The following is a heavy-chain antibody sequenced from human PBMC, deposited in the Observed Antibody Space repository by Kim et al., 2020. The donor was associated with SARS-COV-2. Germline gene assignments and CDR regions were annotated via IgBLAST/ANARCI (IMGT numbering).Heavy chain of an antibody. V-gene: IGHV1-24*01. CDR3: ATDSYGSGSYPTHYYYYGMDV. Sequence: ASVKVSCKVSGYTLTELSMHWVRQAPGKGLEWMGGFDPEDGETIYAQKFQGRVTMTEDTSTDTAYMELSSLRSEDTAVYYCATDSYGSGSYPTHYYYYGMDVWGQGTTVTASS. CDR2: FDPEDGET. CDR1: GYTLTELS. J-gene: IGHJ6*02. D-gene: IGHD3-10*01.